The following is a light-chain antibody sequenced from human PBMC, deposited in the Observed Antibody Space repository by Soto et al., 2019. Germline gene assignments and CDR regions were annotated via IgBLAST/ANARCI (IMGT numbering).Light chain of an antibody. CDR3: QQSYSTLLS. J-gene: IGKJ4*01. V-gene: IGKV1-39*01. CDR2: STS. Sequence: DIQMTQSPSSLSASVGDRVIITCRASRGIEKNLNWYQQTPGKAPKLLIHSTSRLHSGVPSRFSGSGSGTDFTLTISALQPEDLATYYCQQSYSTLLSFGGGTKVEIK. CDR1: RGIEKN.